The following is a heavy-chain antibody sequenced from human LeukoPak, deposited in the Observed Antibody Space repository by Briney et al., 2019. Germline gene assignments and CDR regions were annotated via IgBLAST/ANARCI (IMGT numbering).Heavy chain of an antibody. J-gene: IGHJ4*02. CDR1: GGSISSHY. CDR2: IYYSGST. Sequence: SETLSLTCTVSGGSISSHYWSWIRQPPGKGLEWIGYIYYSGSTNYNPSLKSRVTISVDTSKNQFSLKLSSVNAADTAVYSSAREGRGMAMFDYWGQGTLVTVSS. CDR3: AREGRGMAMFDY. D-gene: IGHD5-24*01. V-gene: IGHV4-59*11.